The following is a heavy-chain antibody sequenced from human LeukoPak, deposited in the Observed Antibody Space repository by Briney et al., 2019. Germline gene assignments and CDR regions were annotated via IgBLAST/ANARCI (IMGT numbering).Heavy chain of an antibody. CDR1: GYTFTRYD. Sequence: ASVKVSCKASGYTFTRYDINWVRQATGQGLEWRGWMNPNSGKTGYAQEFRGRATITRNTSISTAYMELSSLRSEDTAVYYCARGLDYGSFDYWGQGTLVTVSS. D-gene: IGHD3-10*01. CDR3: ARGLDYGSFDY. J-gene: IGHJ4*02. V-gene: IGHV1-8*03. CDR2: MNPNSGKT.